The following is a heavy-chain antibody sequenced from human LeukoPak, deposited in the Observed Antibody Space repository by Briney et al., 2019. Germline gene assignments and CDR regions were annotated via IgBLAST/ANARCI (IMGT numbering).Heavy chain of an antibody. V-gene: IGHV3-23*03. Sequence: GGSLRLSCAASGFTFSSYAMSWVRQAPGKGLEWVSVIYSGGSTYYADSVKGRFTISRDNSKSTLSLQMISLRAEDTALYYCAKGLKTAVGPYMGYHYYMDVWGKGTTVTVSS. CDR3: AKGLKTAVGPYMGYHYYMDV. J-gene: IGHJ6*03. D-gene: IGHD5-18*01. CDR2: IYSGGST. CDR1: GFTFSSYA.